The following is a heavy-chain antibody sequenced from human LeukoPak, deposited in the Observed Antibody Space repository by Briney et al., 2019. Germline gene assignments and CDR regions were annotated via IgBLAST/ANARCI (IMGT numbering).Heavy chain of an antibody. V-gene: IGHV4-59*08. Sequence: SETLSLTCTVSGASISSYYWSWIRQRPGKGLEWIAFMYYSGSTNYNPSLKSRVTISVDTSKNQFSLKLSSVTAADTAVYYCARRSISGNSWDYFDYRGQGTLVTVSS. CDR2: MYYSGST. CDR3: ARRSISGNSWDYFDY. J-gene: IGHJ4*02. D-gene: IGHD4-23*01. CDR1: GASISSYY.